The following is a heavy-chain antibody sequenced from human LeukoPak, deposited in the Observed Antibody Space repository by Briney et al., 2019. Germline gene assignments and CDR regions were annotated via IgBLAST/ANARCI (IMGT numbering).Heavy chain of an antibody. V-gene: IGHV3-23*01. CDR3: AKDLNPSEILWFGELRYYFDY. CDR2: ISGSGGST. J-gene: IGHJ4*02. Sequence: GGSLTLSCAASGFTFSSYAMSWVRQAPGKGLEWVSAISGSGGSTYYADSVKGRFTISRDNSKNTLYLQMNSLRAEDTAVYYCAKDLNPSEILWFGELRYYFDYWGQGTLVTVSS. D-gene: IGHD3-10*01. CDR1: GFTFSSYA.